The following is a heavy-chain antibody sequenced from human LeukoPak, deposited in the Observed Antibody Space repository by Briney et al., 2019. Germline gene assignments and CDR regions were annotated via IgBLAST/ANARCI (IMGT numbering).Heavy chain of an antibody. V-gene: IGHV4-39*07. CDR2: IYTSGST. J-gene: IGHJ4*02. CDR3: ARYAGSMVRGALDY. CDR1: GGSISSSSYY. Sequence: SETLSLTCTVSGGSISSSSYYWGWIRQPPGKGLEWIGRIYTSGSTNYNPSLKSRVTISVDTSKNQFSLKLSSVTAADTAVYYCARYAGSMVRGALDYWGQGTLVTVSS. D-gene: IGHD3-10*01.